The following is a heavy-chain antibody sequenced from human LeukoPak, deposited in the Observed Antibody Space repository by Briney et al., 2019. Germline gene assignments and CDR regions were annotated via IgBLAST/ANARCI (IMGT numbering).Heavy chain of an antibody. Sequence: PGGSLRLSCAAAGFTFSSYAMHLVRQAPGKGLEWVAVISYDGSNKYYADSVKGRFTISRDNSKNTLYLQMNSLRAEDTAVYYCARDSYYDSSGYRDAFDIWGQGTMVTVSS. V-gene: IGHV3-30-3*01. J-gene: IGHJ3*02. D-gene: IGHD3-22*01. CDR1: GFTFSSYA. CDR3: ARDSYYDSSGYRDAFDI. CDR2: ISYDGSNK.